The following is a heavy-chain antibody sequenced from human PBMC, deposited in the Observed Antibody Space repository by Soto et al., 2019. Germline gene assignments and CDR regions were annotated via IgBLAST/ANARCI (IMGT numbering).Heavy chain of an antibody. CDR2: IYHSGPT. D-gene: IGHD1-1*01. J-gene: IGHJ6*02. Sequence: QVQLQESGPGLVKPSETLFLTCTVSGGSFSPYYWSWIWQPPGKGLEWIGYIYHSGPTNYNPSLKSRLTISVDTSKIQLSLKLTSMTAADTAVYYCARGGRYRYGLDVWGQGTTVTVSS. CDR3: ARGGRYRYGLDV. CDR1: GGSFSPYY. V-gene: IGHV4-59*01.